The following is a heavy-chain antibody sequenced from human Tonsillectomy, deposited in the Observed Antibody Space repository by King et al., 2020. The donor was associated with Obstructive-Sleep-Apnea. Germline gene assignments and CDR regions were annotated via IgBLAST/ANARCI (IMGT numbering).Heavy chain of an antibody. V-gene: IGHV4-59*01. Sequence: PLQESGPGLVKPSETLSLTCTVSGGSISSYYWSWIRQPPGKGLEWIGYIYYSGSTNYNPSLKSRVTISVDTSKNQFSLKLSSVTAADTAVYYCARVGNHSSSWSFDYWGQGTLVTVSS. J-gene: IGHJ4*02. D-gene: IGHD6-13*01. CDR1: GGSISSYY. CDR3: ARVGNHSSSWSFDY. CDR2: IYYSGST.